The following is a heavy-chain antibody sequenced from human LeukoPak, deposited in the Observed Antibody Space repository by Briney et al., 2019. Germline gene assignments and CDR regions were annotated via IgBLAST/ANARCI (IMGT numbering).Heavy chain of an antibody. D-gene: IGHD5-18*01. CDR2: ISTRSTTI. Sequence: GGSLRLSCAASGFTFSDHYMSWIRQAPGKGLEWVSYISTRSTTIKYADSVRGRFTISRDNAQNSLYLQMNSLRAEDTALYYCAKDVEVDTAMVPYYFDYWGQGTLVTVSS. CDR1: GFTFSDHY. CDR3: AKDVEVDTAMVPYYFDY. J-gene: IGHJ4*02. V-gene: IGHV3-11*01.